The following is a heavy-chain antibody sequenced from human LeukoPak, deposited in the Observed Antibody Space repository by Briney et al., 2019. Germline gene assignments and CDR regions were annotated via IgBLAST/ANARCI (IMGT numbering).Heavy chain of an antibody. CDR3: ARDAYDDASES. D-gene: IGHD3-3*01. V-gene: IGHV3-7*01. CDR2: LRPDGSDK. Sequence: PGESLKISCTGSGFTFSDYWMTWARQAPGKGLEWVANLRPDGSDKYYVDSVKGRFTISRDNAKKLVYLQMNSLRAEDTAVYYCARDAYDDASESWGQGTLVTVSS. CDR1: GFTFSDYW. J-gene: IGHJ5*02.